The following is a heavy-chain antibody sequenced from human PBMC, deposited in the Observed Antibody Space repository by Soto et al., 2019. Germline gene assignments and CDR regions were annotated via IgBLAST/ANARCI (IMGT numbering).Heavy chain of an antibody. CDR2: ISYDGSNK. J-gene: IGHJ6*03. D-gene: IGHD3-3*01. V-gene: IGHV3-30*18. CDR1: GFTFSSYG. CDR3: AKEGSDYDFWSGYTTLYYYYYYMDV. Sequence: GGSLRLSCAASGFTFSSYGMHWVRQAPGKGLEWVAVISYDGSNKYYADSVKGRFTISRDNSKNTLYLQMNSLRAEDTAVYYCAKEGSDYDFWSGYTTLYYYYYYMDVWGKGTTVTVSS.